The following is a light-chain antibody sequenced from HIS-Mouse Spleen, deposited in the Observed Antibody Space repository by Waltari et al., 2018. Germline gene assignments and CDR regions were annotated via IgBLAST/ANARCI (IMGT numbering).Light chain of an antibody. CDR2: DAS. J-gene: IGKJ4*01. Sequence: EIVVTQSPATLSLSPVERATLSCRASQSVSIYLAWYQQKPGQAPRLLIYDASNWATGIPARFSGSVSGTDFTLTISSLEPEDFAVYYWQQRSNWLTFGGGTKVEIK. V-gene: IGKV3-11*01. CDR3: QQRSNWLT. CDR1: QSVSIY.